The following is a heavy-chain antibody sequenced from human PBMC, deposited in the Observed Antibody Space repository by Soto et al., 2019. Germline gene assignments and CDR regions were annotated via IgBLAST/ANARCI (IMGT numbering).Heavy chain of an antibody. D-gene: IGHD4-17*01. J-gene: IGHJ4*02. CDR1: GGSISSYY. Sequence: SETLSLTCTVSGGSISSYYWSWIRQPPGKGLEWIGYIYYSGSTYYNPSLKSRVTISVDTSKNQFSLKLSSVTAADTAVYYCARLTTVVTFDYWGQGTLVTVSS. CDR3: ARLTTVVTFDY. V-gene: IGHV4-59*08. CDR2: IYYSGST.